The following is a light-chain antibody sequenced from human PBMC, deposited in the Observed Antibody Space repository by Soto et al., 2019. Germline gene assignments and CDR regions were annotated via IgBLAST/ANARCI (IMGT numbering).Light chain of an antibody. CDR2: EVT. V-gene: IGLV2-14*01. J-gene: IGLJ2*01. Sequence: QAVVTQPASVSGSPGQSITISCTGTGSDIGGYNYVSWYQQHPGKAPKLLIYEVTHRPSGVSDRFSGSKSANTAALTISGLQAEDEADYYCVSYTSSTTHVVFGGGTQLTVL. CDR1: GSDIGGYNY. CDR3: VSYTSSTTHVV.